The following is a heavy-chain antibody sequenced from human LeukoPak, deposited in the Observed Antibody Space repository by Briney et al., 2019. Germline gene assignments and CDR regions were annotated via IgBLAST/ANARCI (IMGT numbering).Heavy chain of an antibody. Sequence: SETLSLTCAVSGDITHYWGWVRQAPGKGPECIGSIYYSGSVYYNPSLRSRVTISLDTSTKQVSLKLSSVTVADTAIYYCASGRYQFDSSSYEDYYYYHGMDVWGQGTTVIVSS. CDR1: GDITHY. CDR3: ASGRYQFDSSSYEDYYYYHGMDV. V-gene: IGHV4-39*01. J-gene: IGHJ6*02. D-gene: IGHD3-22*01. CDR2: IYYSGSV.